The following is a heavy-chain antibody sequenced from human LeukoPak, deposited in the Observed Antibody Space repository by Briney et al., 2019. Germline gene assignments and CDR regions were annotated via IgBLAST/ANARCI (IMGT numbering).Heavy chain of an antibody. Sequence: GASVKVSCKASGGTFSSYAISWVRQAPGQGLEWMGGIIPIFGTANYAQKFQGRVTITTDESTSTAYMELSSLRSEDTAVYYCARGNRRGYSGYPFDYWGQGTLVTVSS. CDR3: ARGNRRGYSGYPFDY. CDR1: GGTFSSYA. J-gene: IGHJ4*02. V-gene: IGHV1-69*05. CDR2: IIPIFGTA. D-gene: IGHD5-12*01.